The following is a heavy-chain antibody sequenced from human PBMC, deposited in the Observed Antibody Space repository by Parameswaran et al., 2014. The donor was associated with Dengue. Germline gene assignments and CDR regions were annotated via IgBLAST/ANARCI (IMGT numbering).Heavy chain of an antibody. V-gene: IGHV4-59*01. J-gene: IGHJ6*02. CDR1: GGSISSYY. CDR3: ARDKRPYSNYGLYYYYGMDV. CDR2: IYYSGST. D-gene: IGHD4-11*01. Sequence: SETLSLTCTVSGGSISSYYWSWIRQPPGKGLEWIGYIYYSGSTNYNPSLKSRVTISVDTSKNQFSLKLSSVTAADTAVYYCARDKRPYSNYGLYYYYGMDVWGQGTTVTVSS.